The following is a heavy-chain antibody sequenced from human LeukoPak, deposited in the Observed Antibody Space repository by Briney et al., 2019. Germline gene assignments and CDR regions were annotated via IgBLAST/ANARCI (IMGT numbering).Heavy chain of an antibody. CDR2: ISSSGSTI. Sequence: GGSLRLSCAASGFIFSSYSINWVRQAPGKGLKWVSYISSSGSTIYYADSVKGRFTISRDNAKNSLYLQMNSLRAEDTAVYYCARGLDLWSGHLDYWGQGTLVTVSS. D-gene: IGHD3/OR15-3a*01. J-gene: IGHJ4*02. CDR3: ARGLDLWSGHLDY. V-gene: IGHV3-48*04. CDR1: GFIFSSYS.